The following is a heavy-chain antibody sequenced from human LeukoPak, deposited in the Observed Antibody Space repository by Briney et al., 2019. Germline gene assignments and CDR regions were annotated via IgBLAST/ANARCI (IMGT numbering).Heavy chain of an antibody. CDR3: ARRGHCSGGSCYSGY. Sequence: SETLSLTCAVSGGSISSSNWWSWVRQPPGKGLEWIGEIYHSGSTNYNPSLKSRVTISVDKSKNQFSLKLSSVTAADTAVYYCARRGHCSGGSCYSGYWGQGTLVTVSS. V-gene: IGHV4-4*02. CDR2: IYHSGST. J-gene: IGHJ4*02. D-gene: IGHD2-15*01. CDR1: GGSISSSNW.